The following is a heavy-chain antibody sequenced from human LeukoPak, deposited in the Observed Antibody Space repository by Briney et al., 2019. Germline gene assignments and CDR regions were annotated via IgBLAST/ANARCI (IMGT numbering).Heavy chain of an antibody. CDR1: GYTFTSYG. J-gene: IGHJ4*02. CDR2: ISAYNGNT. CDR3: ARVYKECSGYYYVPYYVDY. D-gene: IGHD3-22*01. V-gene: IGHV1-18*01. Sequence: ASVKVSCKASGYTFTSYGISWVRQAPGQGLEWMGWISAYNGNTNYAQKLQGRVTMTTDTSTSTAYMELRSLTSDDTAVYYCARVYKECSGYYYVPYYVDYWGQGTLVTVSS.